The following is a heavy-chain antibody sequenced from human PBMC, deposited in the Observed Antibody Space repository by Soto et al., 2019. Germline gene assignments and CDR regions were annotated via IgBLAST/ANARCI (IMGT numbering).Heavy chain of an antibody. CDR2: IYWNDDK. D-gene: IGHD6-13*01. J-gene: IGHJ4*02. CDR1: GFSLSTSGVG. CDR3: AHRLETRSSCSAFDY. Sequence: SGPTLVNPTQTLTLTCTFSGFSLSTSGVGVGWIRQPPGKALEWLALIYWNDDKRYSPSLKSRLTITKDTSKNQVVLTMTNMDPVDTAIYYCAHRLETRSSCSAFDYWGQGTLVTVSS. V-gene: IGHV2-5*01.